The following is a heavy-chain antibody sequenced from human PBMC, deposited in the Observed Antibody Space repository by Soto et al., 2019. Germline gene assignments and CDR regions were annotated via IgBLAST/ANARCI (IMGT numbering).Heavy chain of an antibody. J-gene: IGHJ3*02. V-gene: IGHV1-2*04. D-gene: IGHD4-17*01. CDR1: GYTFTGYY. CDR3: ARDGYGDYAHDAFDI. Sequence: GASVKVSCKASGYTFTGYYMHWVRQAPGQGLEWMGWINPNSGGTNYAQKFQGWVTMTRDTSISTAYMELSRLRSDDTAVYYCARDGYGDYAHDAFDIWGQGTMVTVSS. CDR2: INPNSGGT.